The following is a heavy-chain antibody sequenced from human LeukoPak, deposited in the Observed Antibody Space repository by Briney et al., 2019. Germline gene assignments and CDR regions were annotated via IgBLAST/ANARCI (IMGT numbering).Heavy chain of an antibody. CDR3: ARDPIAGLRWKVDDAFDI. D-gene: IGHD4-23*01. J-gene: IGHJ3*02. Sequence: GGSLRLSCEASGFTFSTYAMNWVRQAPGKGLEWVSYINTDSSTMYYADSVKGRFTISRDNAKNSLYLQMNSLRAEDTAVYYCARDPIAGLRWKVDDAFDIWGQGTMVTVSS. CDR1: GFTFSTYA. V-gene: IGHV3-48*01. CDR2: INTDSSTM.